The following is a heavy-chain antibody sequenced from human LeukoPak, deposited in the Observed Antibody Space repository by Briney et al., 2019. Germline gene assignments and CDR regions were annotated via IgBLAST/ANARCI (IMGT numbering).Heavy chain of an antibody. CDR2: TYYRSKWYN. CDR1: GDSVSSNSAA. J-gene: IGHJ3*02. CDR3: ARGDSSSWGSFDI. V-gene: IGHV6-1*01. Sequence: SQTLSLTCAISGDSVSSNSAAWHWIRQSPSRGLEWLGRTYYRSKWYNDYAVSVESRITINPDTSKNQFSLQLNSVTPEDTAVYYCARGDSSSWGSFDIWGQGTMVTVSS. D-gene: IGHD6-13*01.